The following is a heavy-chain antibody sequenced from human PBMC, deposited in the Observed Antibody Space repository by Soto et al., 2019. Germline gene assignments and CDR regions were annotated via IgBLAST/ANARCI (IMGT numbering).Heavy chain of an antibody. CDR1: GGTFSRYA. V-gene: IGHV1-69*13. Sequence: RASVKVSCKAYGGTFSRYAISWVRQAPGQGLEWMGGITPIFGTANYAQKFQGRVAITADESTRTSYMELRSLRSGDTAVYYCARGWGYDTSDYYYAYWGQGTLVTVSS. J-gene: IGHJ4*02. CDR2: ITPIFGTA. D-gene: IGHD3-22*01. CDR3: ARGWGYDTSDYYYAY.